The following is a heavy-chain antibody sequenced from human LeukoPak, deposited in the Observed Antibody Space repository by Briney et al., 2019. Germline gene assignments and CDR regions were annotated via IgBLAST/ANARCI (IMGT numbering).Heavy chain of an antibody. J-gene: IGHJ4*02. CDR3: AKDLDCTSGVCYTFFDY. Sequence: GGSLRLSCAASGFTFSNYAMSWVRQAPGKGLEWVSAISGSGGSTYYADSVKGRFTISRDNSKTTLFLHMNGLRAEDTAVYYCAKDLDCTSGVCYTFFDYWGQGTLVTVSS. CDR2: ISGSGGST. D-gene: IGHD2-8*01. CDR1: GFTFSNYA. V-gene: IGHV3-23*01.